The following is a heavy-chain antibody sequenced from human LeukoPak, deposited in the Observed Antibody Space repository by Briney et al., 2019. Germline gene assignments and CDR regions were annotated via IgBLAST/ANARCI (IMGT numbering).Heavy chain of an antibody. Sequence: ASVKVSCKASGYTFTGYYMHWVRQAPGQGLEWMGWINPNSGGTNYAQKFQGRVTMTRDTSISTAYMELSSLRSDDTAVYYCARVLGSGSYCRWFGPWGQGTLVTVSS. J-gene: IGHJ5*02. CDR1: GYTFTGYY. D-gene: IGHD1-26*01. V-gene: IGHV1-2*02. CDR2: INPNSGGT. CDR3: ARVLGSGSYCRWFGP.